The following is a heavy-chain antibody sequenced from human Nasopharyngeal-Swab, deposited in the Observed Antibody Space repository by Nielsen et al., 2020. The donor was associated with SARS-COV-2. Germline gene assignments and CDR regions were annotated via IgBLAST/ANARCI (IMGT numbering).Heavy chain of an antibody. V-gene: IGHV3-74*01. J-gene: IGHJ4*02. CDR3: VAPEPDY. CDR2: LNPGGSGT. CDR1: GFTFSKYW. D-gene: IGHD1-14*01. Sequence: ETLSLTCSGSGFTFSKYWIHWVRQAPGKGLEWVARLNPGGSGTSYVDSVKGRFTISRDNAKNTLFLQLISLRVEDTAVYYCVAPEPDYWGQGTPVTVSS.